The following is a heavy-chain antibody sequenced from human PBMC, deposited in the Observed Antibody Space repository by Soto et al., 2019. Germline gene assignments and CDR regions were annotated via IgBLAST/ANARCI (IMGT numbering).Heavy chain of an antibody. Sequence: QVQLVESGGGVVQPGRSLRLSCAASGFTFSSYGMHWVRQAPGKGLEWVAVMSYDGSNKYYADSVKGRFTISRDNSKNTLYLQMNSLRAEDTAVYYCANPPSPYSSAHLGGMDVWGQGTTVTVSS. D-gene: IGHD6-19*01. CDR1: GFTFSSYG. CDR3: ANPPSPYSSAHLGGMDV. CDR2: MSYDGSNK. J-gene: IGHJ6*02. V-gene: IGHV3-30*18.